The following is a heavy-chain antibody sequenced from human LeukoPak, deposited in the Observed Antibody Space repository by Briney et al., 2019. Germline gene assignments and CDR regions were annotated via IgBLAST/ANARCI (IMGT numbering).Heavy chain of an antibody. CDR2: ISSSGSTI. J-gene: IGHJ6*04. CDR3: AELGITMIGGV. CDR1: GFTFTSYA. D-gene: IGHD3-10*02. Sequence: GGSLRLSCAASGFTFTSYAMNWVRQAPGKGLEWVSYISSSGSTIYYADSVKGRFTISRDNAKNSLYLQMNSLRAEDTAVYYCAELGITMIGGVWGKGTTVTISS. V-gene: IGHV3-48*03.